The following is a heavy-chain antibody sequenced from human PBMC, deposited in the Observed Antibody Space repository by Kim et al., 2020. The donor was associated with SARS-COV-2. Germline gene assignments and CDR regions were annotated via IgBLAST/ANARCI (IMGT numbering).Heavy chain of an antibody. V-gene: IGHV4-61*02. D-gene: IGHD3-9*01. CDR1: GGSISSSSFY. J-gene: IGHJ6*02. CDR2: IYASGST. Sequence: SETLSLTCSVSGGSISSSSFYWSWIRQPAGKGLEWIGRIYASGSTNYNPSLKSRVPILLDTSKYHIFLRLRCVTAADTAVYYCARVRKNYDILTGYYRGGYYGTDVWGQGITVTVSS. CDR3: ARVRKNYDILTGYYRGGYYGTDV.